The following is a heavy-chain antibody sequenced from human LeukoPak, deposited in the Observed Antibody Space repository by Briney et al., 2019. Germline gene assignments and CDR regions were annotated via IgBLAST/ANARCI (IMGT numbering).Heavy chain of an antibody. Sequence: RASVKVSCTASGYTFTSYGISWVRQAPGQGLEWMGGIIPIFGTANYAQKFQGRVTITADESTSTAYMELSSLRSEDTAVYYCARGQGPYYYDSSGSGFDPWGQGTLVTVSS. CDR1: GYTFTSYG. CDR3: ARGQGPYYYDSSGSGFDP. CDR2: IIPIFGTA. J-gene: IGHJ5*02. V-gene: IGHV1-69*13. D-gene: IGHD3-22*01.